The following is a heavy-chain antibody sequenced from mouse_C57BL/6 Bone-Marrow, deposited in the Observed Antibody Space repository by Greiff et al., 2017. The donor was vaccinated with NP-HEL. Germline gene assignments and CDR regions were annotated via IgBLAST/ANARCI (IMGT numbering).Heavy chain of an antibody. Sequence: EVKLMESGGDLVKPGGSLKLSCAASGFTFSSYGMSWVRQTPDKRLEWVATISSGGSYTYYPDSVKGRFTFSRDNAKNTLYLQMSSLTSEDTAMYYCARDLLWYYYAMDYWDQGPAVTVTS. CDR3: ARDLLWYYYAMDY. CDR2: ISSGGSYT. D-gene: IGHD2-1*01. CDR1: GFTFSSYG. V-gene: IGHV5-6*01. J-gene: IGHJ4*01.